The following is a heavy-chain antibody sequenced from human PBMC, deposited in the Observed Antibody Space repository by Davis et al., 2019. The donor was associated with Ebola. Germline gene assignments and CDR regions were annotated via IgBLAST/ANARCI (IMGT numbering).Heavy chain of an antibody. Sequence: AASVKVSCKASGYTFTSYDINWVRQATGQGLEWMGWMNPNSGNTDYAQKFQGRVTMTRNTSISTAYMELSSLRSEDTAVYYCARGITIFGVVIIRGDWFDPWGQGTLVTVSS. J-gene: IGHJ5*02. CDR2: MNPNSGNT. CDR3: ARGITIFGVVIIRGDWFDP. D-gene: IGHD3-3*01. CDR1: GYTFTSYD. V-gene: IGHV1-8*01.